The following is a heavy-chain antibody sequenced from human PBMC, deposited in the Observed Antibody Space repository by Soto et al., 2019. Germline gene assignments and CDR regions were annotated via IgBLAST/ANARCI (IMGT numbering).Heavy chain of an antibody. CDR1: EGNIRHYY. CDR2: IYHSGST. CDR3: AREGYYETSGTFDS. Sequence: LLITPHPNTVSEGNIRHYYWPWIRKKQGKGLEWIGYIYHSGSTNYNPSLKSRVTISIDTSKNQFSLKLTSVTAADTAVYYCAREGYYETSGTFDSWGPGTLVTVSS. V-gene: IGHV4-59*01. D-gene: IGHD3-22*01. J-gene: IGHJ4*02.